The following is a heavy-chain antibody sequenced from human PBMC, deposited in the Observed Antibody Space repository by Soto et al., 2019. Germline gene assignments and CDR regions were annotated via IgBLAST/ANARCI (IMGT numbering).Heavy chain of an antibody. J-gene: IGHJ4*02. D-gene: IGHD4-4*01. CDR1: GFTFSGYW. Sequence: WGSLRLSCEASGFTFSGYWMSWVRQAPGKGLGWVADIKHDGSVQYYVDSVKGRFTISRDNAKKLLYLQMNGLRAEDTALYYCARAKYSNAWYRFDLWGQGTMVTVYS. V-gene: IGHV3-7*03. CDR2: IKHDGSVQ. CDR3: ARAKYSNAWYRFDL.